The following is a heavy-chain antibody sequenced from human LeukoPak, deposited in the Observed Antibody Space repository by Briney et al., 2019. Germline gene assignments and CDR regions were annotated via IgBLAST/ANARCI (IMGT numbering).Heavy chain of an antibody. CDR2: IYSGGST. Sequence: GGSLRLSCAASGFTVSSNYMSWVRQAPGKGLEWVSVIYSGGSTYYADSVKGRFTISKDNSKNTLYLQMNSLRAEDTAVYYCARGSVAGHDAFDIWGQGTMVTVSS. CDR1: GFTVSSNY. V-gene: IGHV3-53*01. CDR3: ARGSVAGHDAFDI. D-gene: IGHD6-19*01. J-gene: IGHJ3*02.